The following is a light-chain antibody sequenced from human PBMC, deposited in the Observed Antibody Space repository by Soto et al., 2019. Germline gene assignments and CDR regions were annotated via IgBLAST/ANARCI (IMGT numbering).Light chain of an antibody. Sequence: QSVLTQPPSASGSPGQSVAISCTGTSSDVGGNNYVSWYQQHPGKAPKLMVYEVTKRPSGVPDRFSGSKSGNTGSLTVSGLQAEDEADYYCSSYAGSNNVIFGGGTKVTVL. CDR2: EVT. J-gene: IGLJ2*01. CDR3: SSYAGSNNVI. V-gene: IGLV2-8*01. CDR1: SSDVGGNNY.